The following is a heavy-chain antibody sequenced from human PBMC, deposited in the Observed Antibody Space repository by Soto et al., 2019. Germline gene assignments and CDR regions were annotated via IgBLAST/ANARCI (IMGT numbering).Heavy chain of an antibody. Sequence: GGSLRLSCAASGFTFSSHTMHWVRQAPGKGLEWVAVISYDGSNEYYADSVKRRFTISRDNSKNALYLQMNSLRPEDTAVYYCARQFRIVVINSCFDYWGQGILVTVFS. CDR2: ISYDGSNE. J-gene: IGHJ4*02. D-gene: IGHD3-22*01. CDR3: ARQFRIVVINSCFDY. V-gene: IGHV3-30-3*01. CDR1: GFTFSSHT.